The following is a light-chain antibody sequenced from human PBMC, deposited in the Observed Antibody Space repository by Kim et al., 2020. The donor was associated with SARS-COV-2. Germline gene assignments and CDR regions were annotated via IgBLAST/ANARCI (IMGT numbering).Light chain of an antibody. CDR1: SSDVGAYKD. V-gene: IGLV2-14*01. CDR3: SSYARSSSYV. CDR2: DVS. Sequence: QSALTQPASVSGSPGQSITISCTGTSSDVGAYKDVSWYQQHPGKAPELMIFDVSERPSGISNRFSGSKSGNTASLTISGLQAEDEADYYCSSYARSSSYVFGTGTKVTVL. J-gene: IGLJ1*01.